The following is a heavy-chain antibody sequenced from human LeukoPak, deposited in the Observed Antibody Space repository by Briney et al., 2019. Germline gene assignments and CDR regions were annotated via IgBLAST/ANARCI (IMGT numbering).Heavy chain of an antibody. J-gene: IGHJ4*02. V-gene: IGHV4-34*01. Sequence: SETLSLTCAVYGGSFSGYYWSWLRQPPGKGLEWLGEINHSGSANYNPSLKSRVTISVDTSKNQFSLNLSSVTAADTAVYYCARGGVGSSGYYFDYWGQGTLVTVSS. CDR1: GGSFSGYY. CDR3: ARGGVGSSGYYFDY. CDR2: INHSGSA. D-gene: IGHD6-6*01.